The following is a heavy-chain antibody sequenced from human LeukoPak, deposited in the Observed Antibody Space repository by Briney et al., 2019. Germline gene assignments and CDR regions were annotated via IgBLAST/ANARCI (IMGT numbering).Heavy chain of an antibody. CDR3: AKDAMTQTVMYYHILTGPDY. V-gene: IGHV3-23*01. CDR1: GFTFSSYA. D-gene: IGHD3-9*01. CDR2: ISGSGGST. Sequence: PGGSLRLSCAASGFTFSSYAMSWVRQAPGKGLEWVSAISGSGGSTYYADSVKGRFTISRDNSKNTLYLQMNSLRAEDTAVYYCAKDAMTQTVMYYHILTGPDYWGQGTLATVSS. J-gene: IGHJ4*02.